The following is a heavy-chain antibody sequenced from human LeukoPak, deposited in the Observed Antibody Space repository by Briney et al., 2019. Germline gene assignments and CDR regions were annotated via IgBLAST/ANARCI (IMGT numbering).Heavy chain of an antibody. CDR1: GFTFSSYA. V-gene: IGHV3-23*01. J-gene: IGHJ4*02. CDR3: AKEWKDFWSAYYSYYFDY. CDR2: ISGSGGST. D-gene: IGHD3-3*01. Sequence: PGGSLRLSCAVSGFTFSSYAMSWVRQAPGKGLEWVSAISGSGGSTYYADSVKGRFTISRDNSKNTLYLQMNSLRAEDTAVYYCAKEWKDFWSAYYSYYFDYWGQGILVTVSS.